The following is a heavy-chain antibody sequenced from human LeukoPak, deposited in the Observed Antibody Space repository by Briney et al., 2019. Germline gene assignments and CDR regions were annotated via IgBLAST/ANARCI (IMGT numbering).Heavy chain of an antibody. Sequence: PSETLSLTCTVSGSSVSSGYYWGWIRQPPGKGLEWIASLFHSGNTYYNPSLKSRVTISVDTSKNQSSLKLSSLTAADTAVYYCARDFSYHVSGSYSHFDCWGQGTLVTVSS. D-gene: IGHD3-10*01. CDR3: ARDFSYHVSGSYSHFDC. V-gene: IGHV4-38-2*02. J-gene: IGHJ4*02. CDR2: LFHSGNT. CDR1: GSSVSSGYY.